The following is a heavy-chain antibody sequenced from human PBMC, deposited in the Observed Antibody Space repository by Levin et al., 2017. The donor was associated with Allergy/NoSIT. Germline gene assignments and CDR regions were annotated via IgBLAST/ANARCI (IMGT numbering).Heavy chain of an antibody. CDR2: LSGGGDIT. CDR1: GFTFRSYD. Sequence: QTGGSLRLSCVVSGFTFRSYDMLWVRQAPGKGLEWVSALSGGGDITYYADSVKGRFTISRDNSKDTLYLQMNSLRAEDTAIYYCANAHYRNHWGQGTLVTVSS. CDR3: ANAHYRNH. V-gene: IGHV3-23*01. D-gene: IGHD3-16*02. J-gene: IGHJ4*02.